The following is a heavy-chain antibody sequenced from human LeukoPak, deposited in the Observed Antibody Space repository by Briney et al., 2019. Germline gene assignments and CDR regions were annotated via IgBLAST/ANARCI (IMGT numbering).Heavy chain of an antibody. Sequence: SETLSLTCAVYGGSFSGYYWSWIRQPPGKGLEWIGEINHSGSTNYNPSLKSRVTISVDTSKNQFSLKLSSVTAADTAVYYCARGLRITMVRGVKSNWFDPWGQGTLVTVSS. D-gene: IGHD3-10*01. CDR3: ARGLRITMVRGVKSNWFDP. CDR1: GGSFSGYY. J-gene: IGHJ5*02. CDR2: INHSGST. V-gene: IGHV4-34*01.